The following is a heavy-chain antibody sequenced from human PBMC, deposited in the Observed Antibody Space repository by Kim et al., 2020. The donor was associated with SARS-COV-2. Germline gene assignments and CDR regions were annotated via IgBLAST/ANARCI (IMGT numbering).Heavy chain of an antibody. CDR1: GFTFSSYS. V-gene: IGHV3-21*01. CDR2: ISSSSSYI. Sequence: GGSLRLSCAASGFTFSSYSMNWVRQAPGKGLEWVSSISSSSSYIYYADSVKGRFTISRDNAKNSLYLQMNSLRAEDTAVYYCARDLYYYDSSGYYGNSYWGQGKLGTVSS. CDR3: ARDLYYYDSSGYYGNSY. J-gene: IGHJ4*02. D-gene: IGHD3-22*01.